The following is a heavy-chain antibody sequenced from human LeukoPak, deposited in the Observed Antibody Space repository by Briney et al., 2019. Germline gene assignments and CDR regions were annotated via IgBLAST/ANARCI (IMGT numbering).Heavy chain of an antibody. CDR3: ARELLWFGAPLDY. J-gene: IGHJ4*02. V-gene: IGHV3-21*01. Sequence: GGSLRLSCAASGFSFTYTMNWVRQAPGKGLEWVSSISSSGNNIYYADSVKGRFTISRGNARNSMYLQMNSLRAEDTAVYYCARELLWFGAPLDYWGQGTLVTVSS. D-gene: IGHD3-10*01. CDR2: ISSSGNNI. CDR1: GFSFTYT.